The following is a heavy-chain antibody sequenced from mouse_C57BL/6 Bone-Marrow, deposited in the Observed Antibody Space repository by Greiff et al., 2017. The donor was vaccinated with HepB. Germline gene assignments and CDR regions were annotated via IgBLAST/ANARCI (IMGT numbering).Heavy chain of an antibody. CDR1: GYTFTSYW. D-gene: IGHD1-1*01. CDR2: IYPGSGST. CDR3: ARRDITTAPFDY. Sequence: VQLQQPGAELVKPGASVKMSCKASGYTFTSYWITWVKQRPGQGLEWIGDIYPGSGSTNYNEKFKSKATLTVDTSSSTAYMQLRSLTSEDSAVYYCARRDITTAPFDYWGQGTTLTVSS. V-gene: IGHV1-55*01. J-gene: IGHJ2*01.